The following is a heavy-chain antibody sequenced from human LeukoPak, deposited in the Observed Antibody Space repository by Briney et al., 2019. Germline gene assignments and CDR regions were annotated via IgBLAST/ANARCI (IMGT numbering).Heavy chain of an antibody. J-gene: IGHJ4*02. D-gene: IGHD2-21*02. CDR2: VNDNGVNT. Sequence: GASLRLSCAASGFTFSKYGMSWVRQAPGKGLEWVSTVNDNGVNTHYADSVKGRFTISRDNSKNTLLLQLNSLRADDTALYYCTKRDGGFYPINYCGQGTPGTVS. V-gene: IGHV3-23*01. CDR3: TKRDGGFYPINY. CDR1: GFTFSKYG.